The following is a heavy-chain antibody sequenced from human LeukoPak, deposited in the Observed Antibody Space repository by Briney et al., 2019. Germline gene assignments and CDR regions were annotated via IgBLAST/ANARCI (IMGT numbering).Heavy chain of an antibody. J-gene: IGHJ4*02. CDR2: INHSGST. V-gene: IGHV4-34*01. CDR1: GGSFSGYY. Sequence: PSETLSLTCAVYGGSFSGYYWSWIRQPPGKGLEWIGEINHSGSTNYNPSLKGRVTISVDTSKNQFSLKLSSVTAADTAVYYCAREGIGSYGDPYFDYWGQGTLVTVSS. CDR3: AREGIGSYGDPYFDY. D-gene: IGHD5-18*01.